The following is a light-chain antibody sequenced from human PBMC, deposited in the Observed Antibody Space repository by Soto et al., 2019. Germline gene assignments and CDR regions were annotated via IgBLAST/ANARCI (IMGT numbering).Light chain of an antibody. V-gene: IGKV3-15*01. CDR3: QQYNNWPKT. Sequence: EIVMTQSPATLSVSPGERATLSCRASQSVSSNLAWYQQKPGQAPRLLIYGASTRATGIPARFSGSGSGTEFTLTISSLQSEDFAVYYCQQYNNWPKTVGQGTKGEIK. CDR1: QSVSSN. J-gene: IGKJ1*01. CDR2: GAS.